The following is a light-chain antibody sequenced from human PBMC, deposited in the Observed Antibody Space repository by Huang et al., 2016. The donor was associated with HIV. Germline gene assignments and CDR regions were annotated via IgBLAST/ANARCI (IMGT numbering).Light chain of an antibody. CDR1: QGISNS. CDR2: AAS. J-gene: IGKJ1*01. V-gene: IGKV1-NL1*01. CDR3: QQYYSTPT. Sequence: DIQMTQSPSSLSASVGDRVTITCRASQGISNSLAWYQQRPGEAPKLLLYAASRLESGVPSSFSGNGAGTDYTLTISTLQPEEFATYYCQQYYSTPTFGQGTKVAVK.